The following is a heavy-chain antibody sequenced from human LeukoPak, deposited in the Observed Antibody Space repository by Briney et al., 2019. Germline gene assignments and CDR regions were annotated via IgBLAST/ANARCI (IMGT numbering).Heavy chain of an antibody. J-gene: IGHJ4*02. V-gene: IGHV3-74*01. CDR3: AKEEGRNPKTSSGY. CDR1: GLTFSSHW. CDR2: ITNDGSST. D-gene: IGHD3-10*01. Sequence: GGSPRLSCAASGLTFSSHWMHWVRQAPGKGLVWVSRITNDGSSTTYADSVKGRFTISRDNAKNMLYLQVNSLRAEDTAVYYCAKEEGRNPKTSSGYWGQGTLVVVTS.